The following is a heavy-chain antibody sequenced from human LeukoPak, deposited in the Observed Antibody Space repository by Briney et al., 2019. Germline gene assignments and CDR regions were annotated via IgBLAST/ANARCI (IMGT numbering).Heavy chain of an antibody. V-gene: IGHV3-74*01. D-gene: IGHD6-19*01. Sequence: GGSLRLSCAASGFTFSSYWMHWVRQAPGKGLVWDPRIDSDGSSTIHADSVKGRFTISRDNARNTRYLQMNSLRAEDTAVYYCAREVYSSGWSSFDYWGQGTLVTVSS. J-gene: IGHJ4*02. CDR3: AREVYSSGWSSFDY. CDR2: IDSDGSST. CDR1: GFTFSSYW.